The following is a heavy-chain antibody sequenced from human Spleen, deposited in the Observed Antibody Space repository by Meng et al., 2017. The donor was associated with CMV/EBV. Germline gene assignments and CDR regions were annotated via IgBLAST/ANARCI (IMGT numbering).Heavy chain of an antibody. D-gene: IGHD2-2*01. CDR1: GFTFSSYW. Sequence: GESLKISCAASGFTFSSYWMNWVRQAPGKGLEWVSSISSSSSYIYYADSVKGRFTISRDNAKNSLYLQMNSLRAEDTAVYYCARDGQSPGLRIVVVPAGSYGMDVWGQGTTVTVSS. CDR3: ARDGQSPGLRIVVVPAGSYGMDV. V-gene: IGHV3-21*01. CDR2: ISSSSSYI. J-gene: IGHJ6*02.